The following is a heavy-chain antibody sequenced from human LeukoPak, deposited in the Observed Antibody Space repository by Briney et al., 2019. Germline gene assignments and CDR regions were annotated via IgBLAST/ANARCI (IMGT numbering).Heavy chain of an antibody. D-gene: IGHD3-22*01. CDR1: GYTFTSYY. CDR2: INPSGGST. CDR3: ARDKSGSGYYPVWYFDY. V-gene: IGHV1-46*01. J-gene: IGHJ4*02. Sequence: ASVKVSCKASGYTFTSYYMHWVRQAPGQGLEWMGIINPSGGSTSYAQKFQGRVTMTRDTSTSTVYMELSSLRSEDTAMYYCARDKSGSGYYPVWYFDYWGQGTLVTVSS.